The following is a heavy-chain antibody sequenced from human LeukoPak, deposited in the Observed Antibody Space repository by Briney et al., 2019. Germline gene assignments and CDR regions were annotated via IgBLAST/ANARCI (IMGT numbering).Heavy chain of an antibody. CDR3: GRHRSGSGTYFIDY. CDR2: MKKDGSET. CDR1: GLTFSSYS. D-gene: IGHD3-10*01. Sequence: SGGSLRLSCVVSGLTFSSYSMIWVRQAPGKGLQWVANMKKDGSETKYVESVKGRFTISRDNAKNSLYLQMNSLRAEDTAVYYCGRHRSGSGTYFIDYWGQGTLVSVSS. J-gene: IGHJ4*02. V-gene: IGHV3-7*01.